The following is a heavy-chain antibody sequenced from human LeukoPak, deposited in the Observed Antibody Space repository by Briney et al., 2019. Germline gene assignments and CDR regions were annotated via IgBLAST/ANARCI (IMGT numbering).Heavy chain of an antibody. CDR2: ISGAGYNT. J-gene: IGHJ5*02. CDR3: ARGAGIYYTACLTGWFDP. D-gene: IGHD5-18*01. CDR1: GFTFRNYA. Sequence: GGSLRLSCAGSGFTFRNYAMSWVRQAPGKGLEWVSAISGAGYNTYYADSVKGRFTLSRDNSKNTLYLQMNSLRAEDTAVYYFARGAGIYYTACLTGWFDPWGQGTLVTVTS. V-gene: IGHV3-23*01.